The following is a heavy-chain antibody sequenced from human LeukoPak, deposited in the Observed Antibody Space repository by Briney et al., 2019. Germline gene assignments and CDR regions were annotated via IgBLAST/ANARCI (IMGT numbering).Heavy chain of an antibody. CDR3: ARDLAAADYYYYMDV. D-gene: IGHD6-13*01. Sequence: GGSLRLSCAASGFTFSDYYMSWIRQAPGKGLEWVSYISSSGSTIYYADSVKGRFTISRDNAKNSLYLQMNSLRAEDTAVYYCARDLAAADYYYYMDVWGKGTTVTVSS. V-gene: IGHV3-11*04. CDR2: ISSSGSTI. CDR1: GFTFSDYY. J-gene: IGHJ6*03.